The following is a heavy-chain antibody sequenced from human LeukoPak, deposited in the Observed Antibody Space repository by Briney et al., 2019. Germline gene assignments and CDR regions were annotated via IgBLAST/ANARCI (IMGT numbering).Heavy chain of an antibody. CDR1: GGSINSDYW. J-gene: IGHJ4*02. Sequence: SETLSLTRAVSGGSINSDYWWTWVRQSPGKGLEWIGEIYHTGSVNYNLSLESRVTISRDRSKNQFSLMLRSVTAADTAVYYCARHDDFLSAYNYWGQGILVTVSS. D-gene: IGHD3-3*01. V-gene: IGHV4-4*02. CDR2: IYHTGSV. CDR3: ARHDDFLSAYNY.